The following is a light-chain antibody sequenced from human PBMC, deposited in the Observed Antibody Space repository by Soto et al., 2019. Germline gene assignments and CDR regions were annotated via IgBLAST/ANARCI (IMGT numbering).Light chain of an antibody. Sequence: QLVLTQPPSVSGAPGQKVIISCTGSSSNIGAGYDVHWYQQLPGTAPKLLIYGNSNRPSGVPDRLSGSKSVTSASLAITGLQVEDEADYDCQSYDSSLSAAVFGGGTKLTV. CDR2: GNS. J-gene: IGLJ2*01. CDR1: SSNIGAGYD. V-gene: IGLV1-40*01. CDR3: QSYDSSLSAAV.